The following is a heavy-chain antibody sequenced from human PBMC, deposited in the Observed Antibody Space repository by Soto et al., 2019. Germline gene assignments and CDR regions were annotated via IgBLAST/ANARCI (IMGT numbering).Heavy chain of an antibody. J-gene: IGHJ4*02. CDR3: AKVWPSYDSSGYVDY. V-gene: IGHV3-23*01. CDR1: GFTFSSYA. D-gene: IGHD3-22*01. Sequence: GGSLRLSCAASGFTFSSYAMSWVRQAPGKGLEWVSAISGSGGSTYYADSVKGRFTISRDNSKNTLCLQMNSLRAEDTAVYYCAKVWPSYDSSGYVDYWGQGTLVTVSS. CDR2: ISGSGGST.